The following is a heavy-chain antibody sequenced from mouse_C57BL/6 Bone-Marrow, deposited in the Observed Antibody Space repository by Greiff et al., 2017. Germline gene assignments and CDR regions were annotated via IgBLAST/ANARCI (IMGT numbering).Heavy chain of an antibody. CDR2: IYPGSGNT. V-gene: IGHV1-76*01. Sequence: QVQLQQSGAELVRPGASVKLSCKASGYTFTDYYINWVKQRPGQGLDWIARIYPGSGNTYYNEKFKGKATLTAEKSSSTAYMQLSSLTSEDSAVYFCARGIAMDYWGQGTSVTVSS. J-gene: IGHJ4*01. CDR1: GYTFTDYY. CDR3: ARGIAMDY.